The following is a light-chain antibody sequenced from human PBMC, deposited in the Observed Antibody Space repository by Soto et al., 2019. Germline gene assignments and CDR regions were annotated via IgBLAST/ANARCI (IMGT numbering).Light chain of an antibody. V-gene: IGLV2-14*01. CDR1: SSDVGGYNY. CDR3: SSYTTSSSNV. CDR2: EVS. Sequence: QSALTQPASVSGSPGQTITISCTGTSSDVGGYNYVSWYQQHAGKAPKLMIYEVSNRPSGVSNRFSGSKSGNTASLTISGLQAEDEAEYYCSSYTTSSSNVFGTGTKLTVL. J-gene: IGLJ1*01.